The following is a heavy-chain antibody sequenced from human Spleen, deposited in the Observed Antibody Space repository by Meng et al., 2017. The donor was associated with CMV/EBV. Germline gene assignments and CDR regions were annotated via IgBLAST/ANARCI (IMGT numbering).Heavy chain of an antibody. CDR1: GGSISSYD. CDR3: ARGRSGWSYFDY. V-gene: IGHV4-59*01. CDR2: IYYSGST. Sequence: QVQLQESGPGLVKPSQTLSLTCTVSGGSISSYDWSWIRQPPGKGLEWIGYIYYSGSTNYNPSLKSRVTISVDTSKNQFSLKLSSVTAADTAVYYCARGRSGWSYFDYWGQGTLVTVSS. J-gene: IGHJ4*02. D-gene: IGHD6-19*01.